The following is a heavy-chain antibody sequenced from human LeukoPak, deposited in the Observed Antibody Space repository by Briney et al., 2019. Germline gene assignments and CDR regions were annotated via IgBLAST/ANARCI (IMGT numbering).Heavy chain of an antibody. V-gene: IGHV4-34*01. CDR1: GFTFSSYS. J-gene: IGHJ4*02. CDR2: INHSGST. CDR3: ARQRLLGYYYDSSGYLPPRSAFDY. Sequence: GSLRLSCAASGFTFSSYSMNWVRQPPGKGLEWIGEINHSGSTNYNPSLKSRVTISVDTSKNQFSLKLSSVTAADTAVYYCARQRLLGYYYDSSGYLPPRSAFDYWGQGTLVTVSS. D-gene: IGHD3-22*01.